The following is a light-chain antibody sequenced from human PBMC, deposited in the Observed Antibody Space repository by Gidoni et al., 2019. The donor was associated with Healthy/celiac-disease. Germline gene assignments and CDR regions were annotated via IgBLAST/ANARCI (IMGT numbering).Light chain of an antibody. CDR2: DAS. J-gene: IGKJ1*01. Sequence: GDRVTITCRASQSISSWLAWYQQKPGKAPKLLIYDASSLESGVPSRFSGSGSGTEFTLTISSLQPDDFATYYCQQYNSWGTFGQXTKVEIK. CDR1: QSISSW. V-gene: IGKV1-5*01. CDR3: QQYNSWGT.